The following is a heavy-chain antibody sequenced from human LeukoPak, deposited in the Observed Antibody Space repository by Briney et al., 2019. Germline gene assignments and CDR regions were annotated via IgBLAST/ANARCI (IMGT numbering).Heavy chain of an antibody. D-gene: IGHD3-22*01. V-gene: IGHV4-39*07. Sequence: SETLSLTCTVSGGSISSSSYYWGWIRQPPGKGLEWIGSIYYSGSTYYNPSLKSRVTISVDTSKNQFSLKLSSVTAADTAVYYCARVGRYYDSSGDAFDIWGQGTMVTVSS. CDR2: IYYSGST. CDR3: ARVGRYYDSSGDAFDI. J-gene: IGHJ3*02. CDR1: GGSISSSSYY.